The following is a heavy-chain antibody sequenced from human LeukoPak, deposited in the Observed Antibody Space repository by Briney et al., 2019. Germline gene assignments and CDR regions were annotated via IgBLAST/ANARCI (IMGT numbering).Heavy chain of an antibody. J-gene: IGHJ6*03. V-gene: IGHV1-18*01. CDR3: ARAVGSPIYYIDV. CDR2: ISSYNGNT. Sequence: ASVKVSCKASGYTFTHYGISWVRQAPGRGLEWMGWISSYNGNTNYAQNLQGRLTMTTDTSTTTAYMELRSLRSDDTAVYYCARAVGSPIYYIDVWGKGTTVTVSS. D-gene: IGHD1-26*01. CDR1: GYTFTHYG.